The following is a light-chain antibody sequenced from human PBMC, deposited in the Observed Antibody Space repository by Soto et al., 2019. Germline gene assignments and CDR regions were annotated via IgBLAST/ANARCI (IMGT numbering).Light chain of an antibody. CDR3: QTWGTGILV. Sequence: QPVLTQSPSASASLGASVKLTCTLSSGHSSYAIAWHQQQPEKGPRYLMNLNSDGSHSKGDGIPDRFSGSSSGAERYLTISSLQYEDEADYYCQTWGTGILVFGGGTKVTVL. CDR1: SGHSSYA. CDR2: LNSDGSH. J-gene: IGLJ2*01. V-gene: IGLV4-69*01.